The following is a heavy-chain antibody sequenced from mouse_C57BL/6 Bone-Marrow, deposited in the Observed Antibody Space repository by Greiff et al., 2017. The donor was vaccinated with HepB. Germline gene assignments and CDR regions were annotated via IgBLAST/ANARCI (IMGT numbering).Heavy chain of an antibody. V-gene: IGHV1-52*01. Sequence: QVQLQQPGAELVRPGSSVKLSCKASGYTFTSYWMHWVKQRPIQGLEWIGNIDTSDSETHYNQKFKDKATLTVDKSSSTAYMKVSSLTSEDFAVYYCARGYYSAMEYWGQGTSVTVSS. CDR3: ARGYYSAMEY. CDR2: IDTSDSET. J-gene: IGHJ4*01. CDR1: GYTFTSYW.